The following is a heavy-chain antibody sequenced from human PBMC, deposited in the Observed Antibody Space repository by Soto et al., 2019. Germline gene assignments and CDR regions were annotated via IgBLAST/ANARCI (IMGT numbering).Heavy chain of an antibody. CDR1: GGTFSSYA. CDR2: IIPIFGTA. V-gene: IGHV1-69*13. CDR3: ARDKSSTRYYYYGMDV. J-gene: IGHJ6*02. D-gene: IGHD2-2*01. Sequence: ASVKVSCKASGGTFSSYAISWVRQAPGQGLEWMGGIIPIFGTANYAQKFQGRVTITADESTSTAYMELSSLRSEDTAVYYCARDKSSTRYYYYGMDVWGQGTTVTVSS.